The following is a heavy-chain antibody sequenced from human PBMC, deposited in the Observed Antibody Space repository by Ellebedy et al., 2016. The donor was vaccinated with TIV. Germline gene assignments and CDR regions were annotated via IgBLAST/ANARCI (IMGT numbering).Heavy chain of an antibody. CDR2: IKHDGSER. J-gene: IGHJ4*02. CDR3: ARDQGWAGAGTTRVVC. CDR1: GFTFRSYW. D-gene: IGHD6-19*01. Sequence: GESLKISCAASGFTFRSYWMSCVRQAPGKGLEWVASIKHDGSERPYVDSVKGRFTISRDNAKNALYLQISSLRAEDTAVYYCARDQGWAGAGTTRVVCWGQGTLVTVSS. V-gene: IGHV3-7*01.